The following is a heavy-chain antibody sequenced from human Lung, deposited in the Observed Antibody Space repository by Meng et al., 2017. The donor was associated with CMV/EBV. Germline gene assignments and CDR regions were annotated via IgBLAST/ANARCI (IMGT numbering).Heavy chain of an antibody. J-gene: IGHJ4*02. Sequence: EXXKISCAASGFTYDNYAMHWVRQAPGKGLEWVSLISWDGYATYYAESVRGRFTISRDNRKNSLYLQMNSLRAEDTALYYCAKDLEIFGEVPNWGQGTLVTVSS. D-gene: IGHD3-10*01. CDR3: AKDLEIFGEVPN. V-gene: IGHV3-43D*03. CDR2: ISWDGYAT. CDR1: GFTYDNYA.